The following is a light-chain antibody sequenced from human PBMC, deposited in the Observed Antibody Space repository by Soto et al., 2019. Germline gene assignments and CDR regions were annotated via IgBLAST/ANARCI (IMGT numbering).Light chain of an antibody. CDR1: QTISSW. V-gene: IGKV1-5*01. CDR3: QQYNSYPLT. CDR2: DAS. J-gene: IGKJ4*01. Sequence: DIQMTQSPSTLSGSVGDRVTITCRASQTISSWLAWYQQKPGKAPKLLIYDASSLESGVPSRFSGSGSGTEFTLTISSLQPDDFASYYCQQYNSYPLTFGGGTKVDIK.